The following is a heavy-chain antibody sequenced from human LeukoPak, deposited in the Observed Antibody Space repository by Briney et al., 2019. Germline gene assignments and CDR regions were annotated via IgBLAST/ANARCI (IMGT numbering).Heavy chain of an antibody. J-gene: IGHJ5*02. CDR3: ARETYSSSSTPFDP. CDR2: IYTSGST. D-gene: IGHD6-6*01. V-gene: IGHV4-4*07. CDR1: GGYISRYY. Sequence: SETLSLTCTVSGGYISRYYWSWIRQPAGKGLDWIGRIYTSGSTNLNPSLKSRVTMSVDTSKNQFSLKLSSVTAADTAVYYCARETYSSSSTPFDPWGQGTLVTVSS.